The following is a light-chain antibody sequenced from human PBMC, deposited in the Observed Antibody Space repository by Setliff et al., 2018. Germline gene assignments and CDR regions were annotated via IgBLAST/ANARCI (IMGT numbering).Light chain of an antibody. CDR2: DAS. J-gene: IGKJ4*01. Sequence: IQLTQSPASLSASVGDSVTISCRASQGITNGLAWYQQKPGKPPRVLIYDASSLEIGVPSRFSGSGSGTDFTLTISSLQPEDFATYYCQQFKIYPLTVGGGTKVDIK. CDR3: QQFKIYPLT. V-gene: IGKV1-13*02. CDR1: QGITNG.